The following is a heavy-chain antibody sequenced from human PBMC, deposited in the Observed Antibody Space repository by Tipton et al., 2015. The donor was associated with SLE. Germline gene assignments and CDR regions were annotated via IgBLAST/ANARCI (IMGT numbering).Heavy chain of an antibody. CDR1: GASMNGYY. CDR3: ARGGAITMGQGEVDY. D-gene: IGHD3-10*01. V-gene: IGHV4-31*03. J-gene: IGHJ4*02. CDR2: IYYSGTT. Sequence: TLSLTCFVSGASMNGYYWSWFRHHPGKGLEWVGFIYYSGTTYHNPSLRSRLTMSVDTSKNQFSLKLSSVTAADTAVYYCARGGAITMGQGEVDYWGQGTLVTVSS.